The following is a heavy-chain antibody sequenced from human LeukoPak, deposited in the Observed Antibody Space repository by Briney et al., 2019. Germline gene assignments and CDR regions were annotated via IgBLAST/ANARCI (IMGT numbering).Heavy chain of an antibody. J-gene: IGHJ4*02. D-gene: IGHD3-10*01. CDR2: INPNSGGT. CDR3: ARGREGLWSIGY. CDR1: GYTFTGYY. V-gene: IGHV1-2*02. Sequence: ASVKVSCKASGYTFTGYYMHWVRQAPGQGLEWVGWINPNSGGTNYAQKFQGRVTMTRDTSISTAYMELSGLRSDDTAVYYCARGREGLWSIGYWGQGTLVTVSS.